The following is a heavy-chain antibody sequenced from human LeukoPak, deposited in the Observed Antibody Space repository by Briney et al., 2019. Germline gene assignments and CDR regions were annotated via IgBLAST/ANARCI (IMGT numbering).Heavy chain of an antibody. CDR3: AKGDSSGYYTYFDY. Sequence: GGSLRLSCAASGFTFSSYAMSWVRQAPGKGLEWVSAISGSGGRTYYADSVKGRFTISRDNSKNTLYLQMNSLRAEDTAVYYCAKGDSSGYYTYFDYWGQGTLVTVSS. J-gene: IGHJ4*02. CDR1: GFTFSSYA. D-gene: IGHD3-22*01. CDR2: ISGSGGRT. V-gene: IGHV3-23*01.